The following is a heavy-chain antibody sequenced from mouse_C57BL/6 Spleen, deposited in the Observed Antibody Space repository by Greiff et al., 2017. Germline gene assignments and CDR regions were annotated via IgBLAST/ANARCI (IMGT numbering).Heavy chain of an antibody. Sequence: VQLQQSGAELVRPGASVTLSCKASGYTFTDYEMHWVKQTPVHGLEWIGAIDPETGGTAYNQKFKGKAILTADKSSSTAYMELRSLTSDDSAVYYYTRGGYYAMDDWGQGTSGTVAA. CDR1: GYTFTDYE. CDR2: IDPETGGT. J-gene: IGHJ4*01. V-gene: IGHV1-15*01. CDR3: TRGGYYAMDD.